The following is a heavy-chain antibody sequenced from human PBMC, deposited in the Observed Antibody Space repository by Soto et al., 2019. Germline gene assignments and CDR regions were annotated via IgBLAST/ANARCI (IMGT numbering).Heavy chain of an antibody. CDR2: IYTSGST. D-gene: IGHD3-10*01. J-gene: IGHJ4*02. CDR3: ARVPDGSGRLHFDF. Sequence: SETLSLTCTVSGDYFKNYYWSWIRQPAGKGLEWIGRIYTSGSTNYNPSLNSRVTMSVDTSKNQFSLRLSSVTAADTAVDYCARVPDGSGRLHFDFWGQGTLVTVSS. V-gene: IGHV4-4*07. CDR1: GDYFKNYY.